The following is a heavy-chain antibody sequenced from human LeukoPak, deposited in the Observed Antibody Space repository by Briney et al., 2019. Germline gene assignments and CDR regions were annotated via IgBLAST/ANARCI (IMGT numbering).Heavy chain of an antibody. CDR3: ARHSSGWYVELDY. Sequence: SETLSLTCTVSGGSISSYYWSWIRQPPGKGLEWIGYIYYSGGTNYNPSLKSRVTISVDTSKNQFSLKLSSVTAADTAVYYCARHSSGWYVELDYWGQGTLVTVSS. V-gene: IGHV4-59*08. J-gene: IGHJ4*02. CDR1: GGSISSYY. D-gene: IGHD6-19*01. CDR2: IYYSGGT.